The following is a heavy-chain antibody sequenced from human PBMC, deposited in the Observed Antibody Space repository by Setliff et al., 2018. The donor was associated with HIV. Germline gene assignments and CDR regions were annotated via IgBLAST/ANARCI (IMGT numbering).Heavy chain of an antibody. CDR1: GGPFSGYY. J-gene: IGHJ4*02. V-gene: IGHV4-34*01. Sequence: PSETLSLTCAVYGGPFSGYYWSWIRQPPGKGLEWIGEINHSGSTNYNPSLKSRVTISVDTSKSQSSLRLNSVTATDTALYYCARGRFHRLHRPYSGSGSLGIQYFDYWGQGTLVTVSS. CDR2: INHSGST. D-gene: IGHD3-10*01. CDR3: ARGRFHRLHRPYSGSGSLGIQYFDY.